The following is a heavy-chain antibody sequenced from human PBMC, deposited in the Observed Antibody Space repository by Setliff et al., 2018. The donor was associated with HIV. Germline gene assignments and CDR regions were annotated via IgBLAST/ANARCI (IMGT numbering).Heavy chain of an antibody. CDR2: IGSKANSYAT. V-gene: IGHV3-73*01. CDR1: GFTFSGST. Sequence: LRLSCAASGFTFSGSTIHWVRQASGKGLEWVGRIGSKANSYATAYAASVKGRFTTSREDSKNTAYLQMNSLKTEDTAVYYCKADSSGYPWGQGTLVTV. D-gene: IGHD3-22*01. J-gene: IGHJ5*02. CDR3: KADSSGYP.